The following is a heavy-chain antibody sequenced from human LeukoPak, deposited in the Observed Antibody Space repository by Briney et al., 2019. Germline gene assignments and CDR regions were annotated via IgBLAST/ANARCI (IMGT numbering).Heavy chain of an antibody. CDR1: GFIFSTYG. CDR2: IPYDGSNK. V-gene: IGHV3-30*02. Sequence: GGPLRLSCAASGFIFSTYGMHWVRQAPGKGLEWVAFIPYDGSNKYYADSVKGRFTISRDNSKNTLYLQMNSLRAEDTAVYYCAKEGRYFDWLPYYYYYYMDVWGKGTTVTISS. D-gene: IGHD3-9*01. J-gene: IGHJ6*03. CDR3: AKEGRYFDWLPYYYYYYMDV.